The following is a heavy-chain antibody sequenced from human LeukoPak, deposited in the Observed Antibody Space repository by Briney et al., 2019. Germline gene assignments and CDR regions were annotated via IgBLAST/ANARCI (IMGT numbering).Heavy chain of an antibody. CDR1: GFTFSSYS. CDR2: ISSSSSTI. Sequence: GGSLRLSCAASGFTFSSYSMNWVRQAPGKGLEWVSYISSSSSTIYYADSVKGRFTISRDNAKNSLYLQMNSLRAEDTAVYYCARDPGFQWELKGYFDYWGQGTLVTVSS. CDR3: ARDPGFQWELKGYFDY. J-gene: IGHJ4*02. V-gene: IGHV3-48*01. D-gene: IGHD1-26*01.